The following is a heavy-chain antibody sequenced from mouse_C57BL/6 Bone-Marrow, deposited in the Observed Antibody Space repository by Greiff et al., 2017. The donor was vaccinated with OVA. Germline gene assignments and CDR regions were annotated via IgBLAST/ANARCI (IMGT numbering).Heavy chain of an antibody. D-gene: IGHD3-2*02. V-gene: IGHV1-81*01. Sequence: VQLVESGAELARPGASVKLSCKASGYTFTSYGISWVKQRTGQGLEWIGEIYPRSGNTYYNEKFKGKATLTADKSSSTAYMELRSLTSEDSAVYCCARSEGAQGLFAYWGQGTLVTVSA. J-gene: IGHJ3*01. CDR2: IYPRSGNT. CDR1: GYTFTSYG. CDR3: ARSEGAQGLFAY.